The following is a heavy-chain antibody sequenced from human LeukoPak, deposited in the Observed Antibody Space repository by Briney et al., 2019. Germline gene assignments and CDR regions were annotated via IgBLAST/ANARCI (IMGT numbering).Heavy chain of an antibody. J-gene: IGHJ4*02. CDR3: ARGHRALVGVAFVGYFDY. V-gene: IGHV3-30*03. CDR2: ISYDGSNK. CDR1: GFSFNSYA. D-gene: IGHD3-3*01. Sequence: PGGSLRLSCGASGFSFNSYAMHWVRQAPGKGLEWVAVISYDGSNKYSVDSVKGRFTISRDNSKNTLYLQMNRLRTEDSAVYYCARGHRALVGVAFVGYFDYWGQGTLVTVSS.